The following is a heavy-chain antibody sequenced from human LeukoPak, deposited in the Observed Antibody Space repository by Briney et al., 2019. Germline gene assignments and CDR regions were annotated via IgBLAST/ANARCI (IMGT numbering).Heavy chain of an antibody. CDR3: ARAPDYGDLFDY. CDR1: GYSISSGYY. V-gene: IGHV4-38-2*02. D-gene: IGHD4-17*01. CDR2: IYHSGST. J-gene: IGHJ4*02. Sequence: SETLSLTCTVSGYSISSGYYWGWIRQPPGKGLGWIGSIYHSGSTYYNPSLKSRVTISVDTSKNQFSLKLSSVTAADTAVYYCARAPDYGDLFDYWGQGTLVTVSS.